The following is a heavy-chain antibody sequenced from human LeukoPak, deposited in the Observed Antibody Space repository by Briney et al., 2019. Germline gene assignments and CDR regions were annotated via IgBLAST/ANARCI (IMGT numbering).Heavy chain of an antibody. CDR2: IYSGGST. CDR1: GFTVSSNY. CDR3: AASFYALFDY. J-gene: IGHJ4*02. Sequence: GGSLRLSCAASGFTVSSNYMSWVRQAPGKGLEWVSVIYSGGSTYYAVSVKGRFTISRDNSKNTLYLQMNSLRAEDTAVYFCAASFYALFDYGGKEPLVTVSS. V-gene: IGHV3-53*01. D-gene: IGHD2-2*01.